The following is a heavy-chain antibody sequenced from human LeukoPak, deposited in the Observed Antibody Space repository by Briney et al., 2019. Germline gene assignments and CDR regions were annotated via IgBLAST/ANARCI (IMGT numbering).Heavy chain of an antibody. D-gene: IGHD6-19*01. CDR3: AREIAVAGIDI. CDR2: IYYSGST. J-gene: IGHJ3*02. CDR1: DGSISSYY. Sequence: SETLSLTCTVSDGSISSYYWSWIRQPPGKGLEWIGYIYYSGSTNYNPSLKSRVTISVDTSKNQFSLKLSSVTAADTAVYYCAREIAVAGIDIWGQGTMVTVSS. V-gene: IGHV4-59*01.